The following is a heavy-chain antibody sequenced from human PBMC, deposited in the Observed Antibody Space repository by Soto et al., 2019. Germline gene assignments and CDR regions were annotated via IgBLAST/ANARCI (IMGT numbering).Heavy chain of an antibody. J-gene: IGHJ6*02. CDR1: GYTFTGYY. V-gene: IGHV1-2*04. Sequence: ASVKVSCKASGYTFTGYYMHWVRQAPGQGLEWMGWINPNSGGTNYAQKFQGWVTMTRDTSISTAYMELSRLRSDDTAVYYCARGDYYYYGMDVWGQGTTVTVSS. CDR2: INPNSGGT. CDR3: ARGDYYYYGMDV.